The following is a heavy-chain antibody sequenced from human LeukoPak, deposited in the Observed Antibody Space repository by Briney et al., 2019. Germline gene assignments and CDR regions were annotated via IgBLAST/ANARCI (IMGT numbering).Heavy chain of an antibody. J-gene: IGHJ4*02. CDR3: AKCIAGVGGAATH. Sequence: GGSLRLSCAASGFTFSSYGMHWVRQAPGKGLEWVAVISYDGSNKYYADSVKGRFTISRDNSKNTLYLQMSSLRAEDTAVYYCAKCIAGVGGAATHWGQGTLDTVSS. V-gene: IGHV3-30*18. CDR2: ISYDGSNK. D-gene: IGHD6-13*01. CDR1: GFTFSSYG.